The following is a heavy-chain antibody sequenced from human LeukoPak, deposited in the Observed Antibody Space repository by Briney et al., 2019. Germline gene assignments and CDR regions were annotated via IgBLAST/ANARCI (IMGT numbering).Heavy chain of an antibody. V-gene: IGHV1-2*02. CDR1: GYTFTGYY. D-gene: IGHD5-18*01. CDR3: ARDQPTGYSYGGSLFDY. J-gene: IGHJ4*02. CDR2: INPNNGGT. Sequence: GASVKVSCKASGYTFTGYYMHWVRQAPGQGLEWMGWINPNNGGTGYAQKFQGRVTMTRDTSISTAYMELSSLRSEDTAVYYCARDQPTGYSYGGSLFDYWGQGTLVTVSS.